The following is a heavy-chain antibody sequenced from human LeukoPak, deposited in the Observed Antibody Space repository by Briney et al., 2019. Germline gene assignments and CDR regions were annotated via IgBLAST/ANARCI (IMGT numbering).Heavy chain of an antibody. J-gene: IGHJ6*03. V-gene: IGHV4-31*03. CDR1: GGSISSGGYY. CDR3: ARGVFARYYYYYMDV. CDR2: IYYSGST. Sequence: SETLSLTCTVSGGSISSGGYYWSWIRQHPGKGLEWIGYIYYSGSTYYNPSLKSRVTISVDTSKNQFSLKLSSVTAADTAVYYCARGVFARYYYYYMDVWGKGTTVTVS.